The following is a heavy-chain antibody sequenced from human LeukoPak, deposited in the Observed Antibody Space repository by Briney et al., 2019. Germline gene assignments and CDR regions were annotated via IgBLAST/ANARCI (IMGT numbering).Heavy chain of an antibody. CDR2: VYYSGST. V-gene: IGHV4-59*01. J-gene: IGHJ3*02. CDR3: ARVLDLSKRGLDAFDI. D-gene: IGHD3-16*01. CDR1: GGSISSYF. Sequence: PSETLSLICTVSGGSISSYFWSWIRQPPGKGLEWIGYVYYSGSTNYNPSLKSRVTISVDTSKKQFSLKLSSATAADTAVYYCARVLDLSKRGLDAFDIWGQGTMVTVSS.